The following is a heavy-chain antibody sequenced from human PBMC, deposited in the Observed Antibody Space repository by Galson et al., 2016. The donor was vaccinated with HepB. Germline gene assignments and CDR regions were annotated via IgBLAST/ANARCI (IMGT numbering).Heavy chain of an antibody. CDR2: FSYDGSNK. CDR3: ARDMSTTGEYYYHY. V-gene: IGHV3-30*03. Sequence: SLRLSCAASGFTFSNYGMHWVRQAPGKGLEWVAVFSYDGSNKYCAESVKGRFTISRDNSKNTLYLQMNSLRAEDTAVYYCARDMSTTGEYYYHYWGQGTLVTVSS. J-gene: IGHJ4*02. D-gene: IGHD3-10*01. CDR1: GFTFSNYG.